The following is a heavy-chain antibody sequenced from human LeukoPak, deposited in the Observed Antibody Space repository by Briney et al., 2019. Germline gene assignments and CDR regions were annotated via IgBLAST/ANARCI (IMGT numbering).Heavy chain of an antibody. D-gene: IGHD3-22*01. CDR3: ARDFNGSGYYYLYYYYGMDV. V-gene: IGHV3-30-3*01. CDR1: GFTFSSYA. CDR2: IPYDGSNK. Sequence: PGRSLRLSCAASGFTFSSYAMHWVRQAPGKGLEWVAVIPYDGSNKYYADSVKGRFTISRDNSKNTLYLQMNSLRAEDTAVYYCARDFNGSGYYYLYYYYGMDVWGQGTTVTVSS. J-gene: IGHJ6*02.